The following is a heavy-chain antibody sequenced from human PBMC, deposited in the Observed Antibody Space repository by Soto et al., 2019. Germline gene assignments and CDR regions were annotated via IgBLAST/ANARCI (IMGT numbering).Heavy chain of an antibody. J-gene: IGHJ4*02. D-gene: IGHD3-10*01. CDR3: AKPEEVVRGFDF. Sequence: GGSLRLSCAASGFTFGHSAMSWVRQAPGKGLEWVAAISGTGGAAYYADSVKGRFTISRGNSRNTLFLQMNSLRVDDTAIYHCAKPEEVVRGFDFWGLGTLVTVSS. V-gene: IGHV3-23*01. CDR1: GFTFGHSA. CDR2: ISGTGGAA.